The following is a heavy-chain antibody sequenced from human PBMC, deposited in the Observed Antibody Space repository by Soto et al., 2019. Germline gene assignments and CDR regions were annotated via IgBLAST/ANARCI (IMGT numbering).Heavy chain of an antibody. V-gene: IGHV4-61*01. CDR1: GGAVSRGTYY. Sequence: SETLSLTCTVSGGAVSRGTYYWSRIRQPPGKGLEGIGHIYLTGSTNYNPSLKSRVTMSLDTSKNQFSLKLSSVTAADTAVYYCTRGPTRVLWFDSWGLGTMVTVYS. CDR2: IYLTGST. J-gene: IGHJ5*01. CDR3: TRGPTRVLWFDS.